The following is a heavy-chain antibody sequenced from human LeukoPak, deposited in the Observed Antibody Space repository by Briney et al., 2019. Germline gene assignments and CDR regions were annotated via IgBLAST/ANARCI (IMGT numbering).Heavy chain of an antibody. Sequence: PGGSLRLSCAASGFTFSSYWMHWVRQAPGKGLVWVSRINSDGSSTSYADSVKGRFTISRDNAKNTLYLQMNSLRAEDTAVYYCARDVVLRDGYNGGSTERNYWGQGTLVTVSS. D-gene: IGHD5-24*01. CDR3: ARDVVLRDGYNGGSTERNY. CDR1: GFTFSSYW. CDR2: INSDGSST. J-gene: IGHJ4*02. V-gene: IGHV3-74*01.